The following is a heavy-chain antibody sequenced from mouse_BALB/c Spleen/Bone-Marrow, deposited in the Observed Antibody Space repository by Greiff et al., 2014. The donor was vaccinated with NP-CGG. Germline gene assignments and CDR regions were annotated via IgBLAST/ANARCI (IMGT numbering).Heavy chain of an antibody. J-gene: IGHJ2*01. CDR1: GFAFSSYG. CDR2: ISSGGSYT. Sequence: EVQLVESGGGLVKPGGSLKLSCAASGFAFSSYGMSWVRQTPEKRLEWVATISSGGSYTYYPDSVKGRFTISRDNARNTLYLQMSSLRSEDTALYYCARPLTGAYFDYWGQGTTLTVSS. V-gene: IGHV5-9*02. D-gene: IGHD4-1*01. CDR3: ARPLTGAYFDY.